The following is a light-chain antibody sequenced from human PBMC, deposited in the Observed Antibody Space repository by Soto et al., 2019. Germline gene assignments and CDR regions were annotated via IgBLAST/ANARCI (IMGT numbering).Light chain of an antibody. CDR2: DVN. CDR1: SSDIGAFTF. V-gene: IGLV2-14*03. Sequence: QSALTQPASVSGSPGQSITISCTGTSSDIGAFTFVSWYQQHPGKVPKLMIFDVNRRPSGVSDRFSGSKSGNTASLTISRLQSEDEGDYYCSSYTSSSTHVVGSGTKVTVL. CDR3: SSYTSSSTHV. J-gene: IGLJ1*01.